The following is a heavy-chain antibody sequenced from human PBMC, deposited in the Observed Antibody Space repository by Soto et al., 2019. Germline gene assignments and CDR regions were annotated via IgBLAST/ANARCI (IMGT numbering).Heavy chain of an antibody. V-gene: IGHV4-59*01. D-gene: IGHD5-12*01. CDR1: GGSISSYY. J-gene: IGHJ3*02. CDR2: IYYSGST. CDR3: ARGTNIVATIRSGDAFDI. Sequence: NPSETLSLTCAVCGGSISSYYWSWIRQPPGKGLEWIGYIYYSGSTNYNPSLKSRVTISVDTSKNQFSLKLSSVTAADTAVYYCARGTNIVATIRSGDAFDIWGQGTMVTVSS.